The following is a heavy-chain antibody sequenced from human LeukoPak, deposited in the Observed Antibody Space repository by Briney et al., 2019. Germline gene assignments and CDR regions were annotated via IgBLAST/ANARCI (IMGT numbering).Heavy chain of an antibody. J-gene: IGHJ3*02. Sequence: GGSLRLSCAASGFTFSNYAMHWVRQAPGEGLEWVAVTSYDGSNKYYADSVKGRFTISRDNSKNTLYLQMNSLRAEDTAVYYCARDLYDSSESAFDIWGQGTMVTVSS. CDR2: TSYDGSNK. CDR3: ARDLYDSSESAFDI. D-gene: IGHD3-22*01. CDR1: GFTFSNYA. V-gene: IGHV3-30-3*01.